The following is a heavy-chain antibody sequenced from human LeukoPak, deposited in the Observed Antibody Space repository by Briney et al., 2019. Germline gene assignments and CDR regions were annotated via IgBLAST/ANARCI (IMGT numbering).Heavy chain of an antibody. J-gene: IGHJ4*02. CDR2: ISNSGGSA. D-gene: IGHD6-6*01. Sequence: PGGSLRLSCAASGFTFSSYVMSWVRQAPGKGLEWVSAISNSGGSAYYADSVKGRFTISRDNSKNTLYLQMNSLRAEDTAVYYCAKDLQTALRPRVGYFDYWGQGTLVTVSS. V-gene: IGHV3-23*01. CDR1: GFTFSSYV. CDR3: AKDLQTALRPRVGYFDY.